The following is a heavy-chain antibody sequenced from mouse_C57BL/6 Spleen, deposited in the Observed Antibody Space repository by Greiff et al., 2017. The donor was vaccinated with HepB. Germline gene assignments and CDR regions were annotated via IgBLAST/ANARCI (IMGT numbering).Heavy chain of an antibody. J-gene: IGHJ3*01. Sequence: QVQLQQPGAELVKPGASVKLSCKASGYTFTSYWMHWVKQRPGQGLEWIGRLHPSDSDTNYNQKFKGKATLTVDKSSSTANMQLSSLTSEDSAVYSCAIDYGNSAWFAYWGQGTLVTVSA. V-gene: IGHV1-74*01. D-gene: IGHD2-1*01. CDR1: GYTFTSYW. CDR3: AIDYGNSAWFAY. CDR2: LHPSDSDT.